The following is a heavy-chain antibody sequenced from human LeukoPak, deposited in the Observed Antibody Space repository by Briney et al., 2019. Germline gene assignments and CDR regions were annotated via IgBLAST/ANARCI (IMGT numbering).Heavy chain of an antibody. V-gene: IGHV4-39*07. CDR2: IYYSGST. J-gene: IGHJ4*02. CDR3: ARGDGIRYFDLFDY. Sequence: PSETLSLTCTVSGGSISSSSYYWGWIRQPPGKGLEWIGSIYYSGSTYYNPSLKSRVTISVDTSKNQFSLKLSSVTAADTAVYYCARGDGIRYFDLFDYWGQGTLVTVSS. CDR1: GGSISSSSYY. D-gene: IGHD3-9*01.